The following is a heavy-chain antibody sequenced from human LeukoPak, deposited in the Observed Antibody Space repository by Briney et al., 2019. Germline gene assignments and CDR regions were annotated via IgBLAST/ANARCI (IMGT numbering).Heavy chain of an antibody. CDR1: GGSISSYY. D-gene: IGHD3-22*01. Sequence: SETLPLTCTVSGGSISSYYWSWIRQPPGKGLEWMGYIYYSGGTNYNPSLKSRVAISVDTSKNQFSLMLNSVTAADTAVYYCARFDTSGYYVDNWGQGTLGTVSS. CDR3: ARFDTSGYYVDN. V-gene: IGHV4-59*01. J-gene: IGHJ4*02. CDR2: IYYSGGT.